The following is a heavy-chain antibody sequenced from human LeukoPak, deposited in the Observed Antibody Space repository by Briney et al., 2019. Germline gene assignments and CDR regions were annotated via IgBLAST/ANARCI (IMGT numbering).Heavy chain of an antibody. D-gene: IGHD3-9*01. CDR1: GGSISSYY. J-gene: IGHJ4*02. Sequence: PSETLSLTCTVSGGSISSYYRSWIRQPPGKGLEWIGYIYYSGSTNYNPSLKSRVTISVDTSKNQFSLKLSSVTAADTAVYYCARRGYDILTGYYREYYFDYWGQGTLVTVSS. CDR2: IYYSGST. CDR3: ARRGYDILTGYYREYYFDY. V-gene: IGHV4-59*08.